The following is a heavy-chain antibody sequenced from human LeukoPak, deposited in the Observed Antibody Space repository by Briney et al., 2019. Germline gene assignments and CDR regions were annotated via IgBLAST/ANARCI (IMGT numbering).Heavy chain of an antibody. D-gene: IGHD3-10*01. V-gene: IGHV4-59*01. CDR1: GGSISSYY. CDR2: IYYSGST. CDR3: ARSEYYYGDYYYYYYMDV. Sequence: NTSETLSLTCTVSGGSISSYYWSWIRQPPGKGLEWIGYIYYSGSTNYNPSLKSRVTISVDTSKNQFSLKLSSVTAADTAVYYCARSEYYYGDYYYYYYMDVWGKGTTVTISS. J-gene: IGHJ6*03.